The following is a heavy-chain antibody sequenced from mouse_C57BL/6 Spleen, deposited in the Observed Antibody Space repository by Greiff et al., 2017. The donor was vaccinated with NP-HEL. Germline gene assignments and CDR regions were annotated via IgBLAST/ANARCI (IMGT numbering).Heavy chain of an antibody. J-gene: IGHJ2*01. CDR1: GFTFSSYA. D-gene: IGHD1-1*01. V-gene: IGHV5-4*01. CDR3: ARGVFLRSLDY. Sequence: EVQLVESGGGLVKPGGSLKLSCAASGFTFSSYAMSWVRQTPAKRLVGGEKLSDGGTYTYYPATVKGRFTITRDKAKNNLYLQMSHLKSEDTAMYYCARGVFLRSLDYWGQGTTLTVSS. CDR2: LSDGGTYT.